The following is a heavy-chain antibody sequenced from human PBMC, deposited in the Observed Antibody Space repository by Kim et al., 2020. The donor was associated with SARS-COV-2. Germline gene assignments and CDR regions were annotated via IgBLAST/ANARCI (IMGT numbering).Heavy chain of an antibody. J-gene: IGHJ4*02. D-gene: IGHD5-12*01. V-gene: IGHV3-15*01. Sequence: TDYAAPVKGRFTNSRDDSKNTLYLQMNRLKTEDTAVYYCTTGNSIAADYWGQGTLVTVSS. CDR2: T. CDR3: TTGNSIAADY.